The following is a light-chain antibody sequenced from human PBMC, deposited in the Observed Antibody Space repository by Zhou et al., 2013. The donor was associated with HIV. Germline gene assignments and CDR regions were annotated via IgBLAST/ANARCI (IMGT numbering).Light chain of an antibody. Sequence: DIQMTQSPSSLSASVGDRVTITCRASQTITNYLNWFQQKPGKAPELLIYDASSLYSGVPSRFSGSGSGADFTLTINRLHPEDFATYYCQQSYSFPFTFGPGTKVDFK. CDR1: QTITNY. CDR3: QQSYSFPFT. J-gene: IGKJ3*01. CDR2: DAS. V-gene: IGKV1-39*01.